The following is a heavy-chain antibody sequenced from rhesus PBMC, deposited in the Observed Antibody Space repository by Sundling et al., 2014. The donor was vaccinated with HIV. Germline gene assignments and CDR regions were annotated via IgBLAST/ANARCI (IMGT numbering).Heavy chain of an antibody. Sequence: QVQLVQSGPEVKQPGASVKVSCKASGYTFTRHALTWVRQAHGQRLEWMGWINTDTGSPTYAPDFKERFTFSMDTSISTAFLQIRSLKAEDTAVYYCVRRSWDYISYLDLWGPGTPIIISS. J-gene: IGHJ2*01. V-gene: IGHV7-114*01. CDR1: GYTFTRHA. CDR3: VRRSWDYISYLDL. CDR2: INTDTGSP. D-gene: IGHD1-44*01.